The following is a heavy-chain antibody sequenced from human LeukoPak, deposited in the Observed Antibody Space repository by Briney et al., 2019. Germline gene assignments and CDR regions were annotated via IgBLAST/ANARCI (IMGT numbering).Heavy chain of an antibody. CDR3: ARDRTIFGVVDAFDI. D-gene: IGHD3-3*01. J-gene: IGHJ3*02. CDR1: GGSISSGSYY. CDR2: IYTSGST. V-gene: IGHV4-61*02. Sequence: PSQTLSLTCTVSGGSISSGSYYWSWIRQPAGKGLEWIGRIYTSGSTNYNPSLKSRVTISVDTSKNQFSLKLSSVTAADTAVYYCARDRTIFGVVDAFDIWGQGIMVTVSS.